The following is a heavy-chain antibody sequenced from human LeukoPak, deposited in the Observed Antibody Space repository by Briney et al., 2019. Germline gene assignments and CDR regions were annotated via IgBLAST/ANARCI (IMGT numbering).Heavy chain of an antibody. CDR1: GFTFSSYG. J-gene: IGHJ4*02. D-gene: IGHD2-15*01. CDR2: ISYDGSNK. Sequence: GGSLRLSCAASGFTFSSYGVHWVRQAPGKGLEWVAVISYDGSNKYYADSVKGRFTISRDNSKNTLYLQMNSLRAEDTAVYYCAKRLRDPPIDGKYDYWGQGTLVTVSS. V-gene: IGHV3-30*18. CDR3: AKRLRDPPIDGKYDY.